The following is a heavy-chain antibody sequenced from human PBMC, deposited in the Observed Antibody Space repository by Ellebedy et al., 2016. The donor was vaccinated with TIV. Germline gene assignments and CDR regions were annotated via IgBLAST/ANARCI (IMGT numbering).Heavy chain of an antibody. CDR3: ARDLRTRAQRFDY. J-gene: IGHJ4*02. D-gene: IGHD6-25*01. CDR1: GYTFTGYY. CDR2: INPHSGGT. V-gene: IGHV1-2*02. Sequence: ASVKVSCKASGYTFTGYYMHWVRQAPGQGLEWMGWINPHSGGTNHAQRFQGRVTMTRDTSISTAYMELSRLRSDDTAVYYCARDLRTRAQRFDYWGQGTLVTVSS.